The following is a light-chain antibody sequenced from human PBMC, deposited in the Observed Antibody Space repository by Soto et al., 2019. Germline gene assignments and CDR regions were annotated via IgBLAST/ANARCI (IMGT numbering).Light chain of an antibody. CDR2: EVR. J-gene: IGLJ1*01. Sequence: QSALTQPPSASGSPGQSVTISCNGTSSDIGAYDYVSWYQQYPGKAPRLIIYEVRHRPSGVPDRFSGSKSGNTASLTVSGLQAEDEADYHCCSYAGSYTHVFGTGTKLTVL. CDR3: CSYAGSYTHV. V-gene: IGLV2-8*01. CDR1: SSDIGAYDY.